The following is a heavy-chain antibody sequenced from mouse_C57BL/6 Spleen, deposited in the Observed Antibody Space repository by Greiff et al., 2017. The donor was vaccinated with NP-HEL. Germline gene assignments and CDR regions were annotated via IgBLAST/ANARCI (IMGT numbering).Heavy chain of an antibody. V-gene: IGHV1-81*01. J-gene: IGHJ4*01. Sequence: QVQLQQSGAELARPGASVKLSCKASGYTFTSYGISWVKQRTGQGLEWIGEIYPRSGNTYYNEKFKGKATLTADKSSSTAYMELRSLTSEDSAVYFCARSYYGSSYKVYAMDYWGQGTSVTVSS. CDR2: IYPRSGNT. CDR3: ARSYYGSSYKVYAMDY. D-gene: IGHD1-1*01. CDR1: GYTFTSYG.